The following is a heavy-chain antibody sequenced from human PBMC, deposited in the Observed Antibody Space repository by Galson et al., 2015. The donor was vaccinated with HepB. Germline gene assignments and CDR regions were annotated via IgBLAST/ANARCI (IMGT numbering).Heavy chain of an antibody. V-gene: IGHV1-18*01. J-gene: IGHJ5*02. Sequence: SVKVSCKASGYTFTSYGISWVRQAPGQGLEWMGWISAYNGNTNYAQKLQGRVTMTTDTSTSTAYMELRSLRSDDTAVYYCARVGLSISGYDFAWFDPWGQGTLVTVSS. D-gene: IGHD5-12*01. CDR3: ARVGLSISGYDFAWFDP. CDR1: GYTFTSYG. CDR2: ISAYNGNT.